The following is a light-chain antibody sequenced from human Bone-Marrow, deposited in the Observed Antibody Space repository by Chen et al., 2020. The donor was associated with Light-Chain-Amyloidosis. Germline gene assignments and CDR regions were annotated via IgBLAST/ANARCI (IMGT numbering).Light chain of an antibody. CDR2: DVR. V-gene: IGLV2-14*03. CDR1: NSDVGAYNY. CDR3: SSYTSSSTRV. J-gene: IGLJ2*01. Sequence: QSALTQPASVSGSPGQSITISCTGTNSDVGAYNYVSWYQQHPGEAPKLMIYDVRNRPSGVSNRFSGSESGNTASLTISGLQAGDEANYYCSSYTSSSTRVFGGGTKLTVL.